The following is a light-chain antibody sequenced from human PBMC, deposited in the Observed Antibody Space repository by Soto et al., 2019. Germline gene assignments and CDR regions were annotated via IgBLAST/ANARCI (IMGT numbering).Light chain of an antibody. Sequence: EIVLTQSPATLSLYPGERATLSCRASQSVSSYLVWYQQKPGQAPRHLIYDASNRATGIPARFSGSGSGTDFTLTISSLEPEDFAVYYCQQRNSWPLTYGGGTKVEIK. J-gene: IGKJ4*01. CDR2: DAS. V-gene: IGKV3-11*01. CDR1: QSVSSY. CDR3: QQRNSWPLT.